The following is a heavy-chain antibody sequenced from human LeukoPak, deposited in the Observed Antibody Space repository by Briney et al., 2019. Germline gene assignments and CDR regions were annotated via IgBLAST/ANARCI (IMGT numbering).Heavy chain of an antibody. D-gene: IGHD4-23*01. J-gene: IGHJ4*02. Sequence: SETLSLTCTVSGASITNSYWNWVRQPPGKGLEWIGYIYSSGSTNYNPSLKSRVTISLAASKNQFSLKLTSVTAADTAVYYCANSYDGKIVPFDNWGQGALVAVSS. CDR2: IYSSGST. CDR1: GASITNSY. V-gene: IGHV4-4*09. CDR3: ANSYDGKIVPFDN.